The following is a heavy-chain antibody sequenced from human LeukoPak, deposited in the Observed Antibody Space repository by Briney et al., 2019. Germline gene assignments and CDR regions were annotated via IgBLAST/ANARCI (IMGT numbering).Heavy chain of an antibody. V-gene: IGHV1-69*13. J-gene: IGHJ4*02. CDR2: IIPIFGTA. CDR1: GGTFSSYA. D-gene: IGHD4-17*01. CDR3: ARGIPGMTTVTYFDY. Sequence: VASVKVSCKASGGTFSSYAISWVRQAPGQGLEWMGGIIPIFGTANYAQKFQGRVTITADESTSTAYMELSSLRSEDTAVYYCARGIPGMTTVTYFDYWGQGTLVTVSS.